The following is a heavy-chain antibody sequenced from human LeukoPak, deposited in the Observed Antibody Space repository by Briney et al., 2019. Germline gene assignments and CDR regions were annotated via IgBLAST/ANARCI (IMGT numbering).Heavy chain of an antibody. D-gene: IGHD3-3*01. CDR1: GFTFSSYS. CDR2: ISSSSSYI. Sequence: GGSLRLSXAASGFTFSSYSMNWVRQAPGKGLEWVSSISSSSSYIYYADSAKGRFTISRDNAKNSLYLQMNSLRAEDTAVYYCARAPPDFWSGYLYFDYWGQGTLVTVSS. J-gene: IGHJ4*02. V-gene: IGHV3-21*01. CDR3: ARAPPDFWSGYLYFDY.